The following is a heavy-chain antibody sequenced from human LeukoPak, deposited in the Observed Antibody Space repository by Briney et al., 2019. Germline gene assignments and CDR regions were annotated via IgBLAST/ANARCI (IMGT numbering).Heavy chain of an antibody. V-gene: IGHV3-23*01. J-gene: IGHJ4*02. CDR1: GFTFSSHA. D-gene: IGHD6-19*01. CDR2: ISGSDGST. CDR3: AKEVGVAGTPYFDY. Sequence: GGSLRLSCAASGFTFSSHAMSWVRQAPGKGLEWVSGISGSDGSTYYADSVKGRFTMSRDNSKNTLYLQMNSLRAEDTAIYYCAKEVGVAGTPYFDYWGQGTLVTVSS.